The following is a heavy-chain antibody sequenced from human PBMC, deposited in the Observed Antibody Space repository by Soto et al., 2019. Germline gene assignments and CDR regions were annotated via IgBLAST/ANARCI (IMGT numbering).Heavy chain of an antibody. V-gene: IGHV4-34*01. Sequence: SETLSLTCAVYGGSFSGYYWSWIRQPPGKGLEWIGEINHSGSTNYNPSLKSRVTISVDTSKNQFSLKLSSVTAADTAVYYCARALLTTVTTFFDYWGQGTLVTVSS. J-gene: IGHJ4*02. CDR3: ARALLTTVTTFFDY. D-gene: IGHD4-17*01. CDR1: GGSFSGYY. CDR2: INHSGST.